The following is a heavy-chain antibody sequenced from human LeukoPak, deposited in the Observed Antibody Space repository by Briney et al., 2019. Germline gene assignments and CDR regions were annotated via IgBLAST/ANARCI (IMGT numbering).Heavy chain of an antibody. CDR1: GFNFHEYG. CDR3: AKARRSGTHYSDFDF. J-gene: IGHJ4*02. CDR2: VSGDGGTT. Sequence: GGSLRLSRAASGFNFHEYGLYWVRQAPGKGLESLSLVSGDGGTTYYQDSVKGRFTISRDNSENSLNLQMKSLRSEDTALYYCAKARRSGTHYSDFDFWGQGTLVTVCS. D-gene: IGHD1-26*01. V-gene: IGHV3-43*02.